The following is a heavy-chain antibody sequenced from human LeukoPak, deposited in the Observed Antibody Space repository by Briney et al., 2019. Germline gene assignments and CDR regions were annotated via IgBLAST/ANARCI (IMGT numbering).Heavy chain of an antibody. Sequence: AASVKVSCKASGGTFSSYAISWVRQAPGQGLEWMGGIIPIFGTANYAQKFQGGVTVTADESTSTAYMELSSLRSEDTAVYYCSIAAKNAFDIWGQGTMVTVSS. V-gene: IGHV1-69*13. D-gene: IGHD6-25*01. CDR1: GGTFSSYA. CDR3: SIAAKNAFDI. CDR2: IIPIFGTA. J-gene: IGHJ3*02.